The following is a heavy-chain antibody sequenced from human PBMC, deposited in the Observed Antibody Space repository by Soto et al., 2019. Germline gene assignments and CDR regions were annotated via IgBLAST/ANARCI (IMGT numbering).Heavy chain of an antibody. J-gene: IGHJ5*02. V-gene: IGHV2-5*01. Sequence: QVTLKESGPTLVKPTQTLTLTCTFSAFSLTTDGMAVGWMRQPPGKALEWLARIYWNDGKRYSPSLMSRLTITINTSKNQMVLTMNHMDPVDTATDYCSHRPGYYDSSAPYRWGQGTLVTVSS. CDR3: SHRPGYYDSSAPYR. D-gene: IGHD3-22*01. CDR2: IYWNDGK. CDR1: AFSLTTDGMA.